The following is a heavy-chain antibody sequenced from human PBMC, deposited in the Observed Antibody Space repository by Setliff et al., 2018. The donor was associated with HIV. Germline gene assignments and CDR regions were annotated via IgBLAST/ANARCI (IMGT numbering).Heavy chain of an antibody. V-gene: IGHV4-59*08. Sequence: SETLSLTCTVSGGSISGYYWSWIRQPPGKGLEWIGYIFYSGSTNYNPSLKSRVTISADTSKNQFSLKLSSVTAADTAVYYCARQSDSSGYFPSWYFDYWAQGTLVTVSS. D-gene: IGHD3-22*01. J-gene: IGHJ4*02. CDR2: IFYSGST. CDR1: GGSISGYY. CDR3: ARQSDSSGYFPSWYFDY.